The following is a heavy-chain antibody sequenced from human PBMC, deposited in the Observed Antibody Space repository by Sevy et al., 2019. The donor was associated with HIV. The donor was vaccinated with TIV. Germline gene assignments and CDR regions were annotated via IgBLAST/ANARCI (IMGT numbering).Heavy chain of an antibody. CDR3: ARKGAWLAFYNWFDP. Sequence: SETLSLTCAVYGGSFSGYYWSWIRQPPGKGLEWIGEINHSGSTNYNPSPKSRVTISVDTSKNQFSLKLSSVTAADTAVYYCARKGAWLAFYNWFDPWGQGTLVTVSS. J-gene: IGHJ5*02. D-gene: IGHD6-19*01. CDR1: GGSFSGYY. CDR2: INHSGST. V-gene: IGHV4-34*01.